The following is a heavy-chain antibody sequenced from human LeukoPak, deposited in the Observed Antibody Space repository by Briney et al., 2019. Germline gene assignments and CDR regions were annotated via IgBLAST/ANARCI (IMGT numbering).Heavy chain of an antibody. Sequence: GGSLRLSCTASGFTFSTYAMSWVRQAPGRGLEWVSVISAGGSNTYYADSVKGRFTISRDNSKNTLYLQMNSLRAEDTAVYYCAKGGVATIYNYWGQGTLVTVSS. CDR2: ISAGGSNT. V-gene: IGHV3-23*01. D-gene: IGHD5-12*01. J-gene: IGHJ4*02. CDR1: GFTFSTYA. CDR3: AKGGVATIYNY.